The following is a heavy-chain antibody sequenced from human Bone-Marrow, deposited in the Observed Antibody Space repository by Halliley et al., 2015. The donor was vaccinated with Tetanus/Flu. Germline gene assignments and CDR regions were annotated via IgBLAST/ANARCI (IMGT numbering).Heavy chain of an antibody. V-gene: IGHV3-30*18. J-gene: IGHJ3*01. CDR3: AKDSSSWSHRDVFDL. CDR2: ISYDGTNK. Sequence: ISYDGTNKYYAESLKGRFPISRGNSKNTLYLQMSRLRVEDTAVYYCAKDSSSWSHRDVFDLWGQGAMVTVSS. D-gene: IGHD6-13*01.